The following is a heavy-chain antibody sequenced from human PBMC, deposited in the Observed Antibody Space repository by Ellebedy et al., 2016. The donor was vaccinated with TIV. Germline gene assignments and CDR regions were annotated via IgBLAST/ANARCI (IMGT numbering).Heavy chain of an antibody. Sequence: GGSLRLXCAASGFSFSGNFISWVRQAPGRGLEWVSVIYSGGSTYYADSVKGRFTISRDDAKNSLYLQMDSLRAEDSAVYYCAREDFYRMDVWGQGTTVTVSS. CDR2: IYSGGST. J-gene: IGHJ6*02. CDR3: AREDFYRMDV. CDR1: GFSFSGNF. V-gene: IGHV3-53*01.